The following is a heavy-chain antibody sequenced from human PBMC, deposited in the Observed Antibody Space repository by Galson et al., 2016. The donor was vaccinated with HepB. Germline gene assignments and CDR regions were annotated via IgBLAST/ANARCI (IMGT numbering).Heavy chain of an antibody. J-gene: IGHJ5*02. V-gene: IGHV3-30*18. D-gene: IGHD1/OR15-1a*01. Sequence: SLRLSCAASGFTFSYHGMHWVRQAPGKGLEWVSIISYDGSKIFYADSVKGRFTISRDNSRNTLYLQMDSLRVEDTAIYYCAKAVVGTGTNWFDPWGHGTLLTVSS. CDR1: GFTFSYHG. CDR2: ISYDGSKI. CDR3: AKAVVGTGTNWFDP.